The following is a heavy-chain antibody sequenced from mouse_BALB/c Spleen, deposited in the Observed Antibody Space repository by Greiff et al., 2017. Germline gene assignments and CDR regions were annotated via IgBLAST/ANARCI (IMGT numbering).Heavy chain of an antibody. J-gene: IGHJ4*01. Sequence: EVKLVESGGGLVQPGGSRKLSCAASGFTFSSFGMHWVRQAPEKGLEWVAYISSGSSTIYYADTVKGRFTISRDNPKNTLFLQMTSLRSEDTAMYYCAREDDYTYAMDYWGQGTSVTVSS. CDR1: GFTFSSFG. CDR2: ISSGSSTI. V-gene: IGHV5-17*02. CDR3: AREDDYTYAMDY. D-gene: IGHD2-4*01.